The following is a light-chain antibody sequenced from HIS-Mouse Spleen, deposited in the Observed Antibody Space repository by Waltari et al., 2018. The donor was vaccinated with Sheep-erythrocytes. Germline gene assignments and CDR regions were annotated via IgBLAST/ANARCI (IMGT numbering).Light chain of an antibody. CDR3: CSYAGSYNHV. Sequence: QSALTQPRSVSGSPGQSVTISCTGTSSDVGGYNYVSWYQPHPGKAPKLMIYDVSKRPSGVPDRFSGSKSGNTASLTISGLQAEDEAEYYCCSYAGSYNHVFATGTKVTVL. V-gene: IGLV2-11*01. J-gene: IGLJ1*01. CDR1: SSDVGGYNY. CDR2: DVS.